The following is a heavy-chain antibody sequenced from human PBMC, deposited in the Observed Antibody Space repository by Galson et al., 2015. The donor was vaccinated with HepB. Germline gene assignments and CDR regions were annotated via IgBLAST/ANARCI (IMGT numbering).Heavy chain of an antibody. J-gene: IGHJ6*02. Sequence: SVKVSCKASGYTFTSYDINWVRQATGQGLEWMGWMNPNRGNTGYAQKFQGRVTMTRNTSISTAYMELSSLRSEDTAVYYCARYCSSTSCYSEGYYYYGMDVWGQGTTVTVSS. CDR2: MNPNRGNT. CDR1: GYTFTSYD. CDR3: ARYCSSTSCYSEGYYYYGMDV. V-gene: IGHV1-8*01. D-gene: IGHD2-2*01.